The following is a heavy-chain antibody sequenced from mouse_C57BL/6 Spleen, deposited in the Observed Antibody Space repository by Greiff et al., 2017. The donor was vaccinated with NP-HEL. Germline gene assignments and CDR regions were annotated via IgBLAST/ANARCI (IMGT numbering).Heavy chain of an antibody. CDR2: IDPEDGET. J-gene: IGHJ2*01. CDR1: GFNIKDYY. V-gene: IGHV14-2*01. D-gene: IGHD2-3*01. CDR3: AMVTHLYYFDY. Sequence: VQLKESGAELVKPGASVKLSCTASGFNIKDYYMHWVKQRTEKGLEWIGRIDPEDGETKYAPKFQGKATITADKSSNTAYLQLSSLTSEDTAVYYCAMVTHLYYFDYWGQGTTLSVSS.